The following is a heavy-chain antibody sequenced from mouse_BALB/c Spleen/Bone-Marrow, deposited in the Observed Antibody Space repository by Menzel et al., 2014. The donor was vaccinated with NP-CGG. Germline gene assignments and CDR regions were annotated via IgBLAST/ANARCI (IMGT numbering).Heavy chain of an antibody. CDR2: INPGSGGT. Sequence: QVQLQPSGAELVRPGTSVKVSCKASGYAFTNYLIEWVKQRPGQGLEWIGVINPGSGGTNYNEKFKGKATLTADKSSSTAYMQLSSLTSDDSAVYFCARELGVFAYWGQGTLVTVSA. V-gene: IGHV1-54*01. D-gene: IGHD4-1*01. CDR1: GYAFTNYL. J-gene: IGHJ3*01. CDR3: ARELGVFAY.